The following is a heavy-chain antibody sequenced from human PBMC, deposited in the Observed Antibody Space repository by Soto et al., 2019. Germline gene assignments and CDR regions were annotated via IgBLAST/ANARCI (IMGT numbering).Heavy chain of an antibody. V-gene: IGHV1-3*01. CDR2: INAGNGNT. J-gene: IGHJ6*01. CDR1: RYTFTSYA. D-gene: IGHD3-3*01. CDR3: ARVRITIFGVVIIPVEPGYYGMDV. Sequence: QVQLVQSGAEVKKPGASVKVSCKASRYTFTSYAMHWVRQAPGQRLEWMGWINAGNGNTKYSQKFQGRVTITRDTSASTAYMELSSLRSEDTAVYYCARVRITIFGVVIIPVEPGYYGMDVW.